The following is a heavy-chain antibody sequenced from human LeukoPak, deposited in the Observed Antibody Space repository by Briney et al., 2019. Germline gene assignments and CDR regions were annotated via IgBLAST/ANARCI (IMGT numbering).Heavy chain of an antibody. J-gene: IGHJ4*02. V-gene: IGHV1-46*01. CDR2: INPRGGST. CDR3: ASGGLSNGDHDY. CDR1: GYTFTSYG. Sequence: ASVKVSCKVSGYTFTSYGISWVRQAPGQGLEWMGIINPRGGSTSYAQKFQGRVTMTRDTSTSTVYMELSSPRSEDTAVYYCASGGLSNGDHDYWGQGTLVTVSS. D-gene: IGHD4-17*01.